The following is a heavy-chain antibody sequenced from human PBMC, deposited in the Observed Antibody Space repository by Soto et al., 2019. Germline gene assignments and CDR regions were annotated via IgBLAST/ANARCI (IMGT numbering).Heavy chain of an antibody. D-gene: IGHD3-9*01. CDR1: GYTFTSYG. Sequence: ASVKVSCKASGYTFTSYGISWVRQAPGQGLEWMGWISAYNGNTNYAQKLQGRVTMTTDTSTSTAYMELRSLRSNDTAVYYCARDRKDDILTGYYKYYYYYYGMDVWGQGTTVTVSS. J-gene: IGHJ6*02. V-gene: IGHV1-18*04. CDR3: ARDRKDDILTGYYKYYYYYYGMDV. CDR2: ISAYNGNT.